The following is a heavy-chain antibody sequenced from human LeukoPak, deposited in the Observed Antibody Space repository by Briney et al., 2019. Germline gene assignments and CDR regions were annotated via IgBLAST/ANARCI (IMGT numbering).Heavy chain of an antibody. D-gene: IGHD4/OR15-4a*01. CDR1: GFTFSDYY. Sequence: GGSLRLSCAASGFTFSDYYMSWIRQAPGKGLEWVSYISSSSSSTYYADSVKGRFTISRDNAKNSLYLQMNSLRDEDTAVYSCVRGMGAIDYWGQGTLVTVSS. J-gene: IGHJ4*02. CDR3: VRGMGAIDY. V-gene: IGHV3-11*06. CDR2: ISSSSSST.